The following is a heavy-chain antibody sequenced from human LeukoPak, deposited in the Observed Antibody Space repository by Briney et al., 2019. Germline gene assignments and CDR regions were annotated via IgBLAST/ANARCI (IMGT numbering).Heavy chain of an antibody. CDR1: GFTFSSYA. J-gene: IGHJ4*02. Sequence: GGSLRLSCEVSGFTFSSYAMSWVRQAPGKGLEWVSAISGSGGSTYYADSVKGRFTISRDNSKNTLFLQLYGLRAEDTAVYYCAKDLEGIVATRGYFDYWGQGPLVTVSS. V-gene: IGHV3-23*01. CDR3: AKDLEGIVATRGYFDY. D-gene: IGHD5-12*01. CDR2: ISGSGGST.